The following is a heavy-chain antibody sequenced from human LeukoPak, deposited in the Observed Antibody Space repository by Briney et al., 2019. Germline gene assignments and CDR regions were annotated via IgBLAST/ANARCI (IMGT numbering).Heavy chain of an antibody. CDR1: GYSFTSYW. D-gene: IGHD5-18*01. V-gene: IGHV5-51*01. CDR2: IYPGDSDT. J-gene: IGHJ6*03. CDR3: ARLSSGYSYGYYYYYYMDV. Sequence: GESLKISCKGSGYSFTSYWIGWVRQMPGKGLEWMGIIYPGDSDTRYSPSFQGQATISADKSISTAYLQWSSLKASDTAMYYCARLSSGYSYGYYYYYYMDVWGKGTTVTVSS.